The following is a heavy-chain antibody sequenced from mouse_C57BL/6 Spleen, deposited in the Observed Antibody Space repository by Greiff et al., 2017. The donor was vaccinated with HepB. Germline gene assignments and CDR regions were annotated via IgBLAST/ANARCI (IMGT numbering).Heavy chain of an antibody. V-gene: IGHV14-4*01. CDR1: GFNIKDDY. CDR2: IDPENGDT. D-gene: IGHD1-1*01. Sequence: EVQLQQSGAELVRPGASVKLSCTASGFNIKDDYMHWVNQRPEQGLEWIGWIDPENGDTEYASKFQGKATITADTSSNKAYLQLSSLTSEDTAVYYCTRDYYGSRPFDYWGQGTTLTVSS. J-gene: IGHJ2*01. CDR3: TRDYYGSRPFDY.